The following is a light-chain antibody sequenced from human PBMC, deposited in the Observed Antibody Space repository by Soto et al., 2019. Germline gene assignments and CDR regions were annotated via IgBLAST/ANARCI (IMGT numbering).Light chain of an antibody. CDR3: SSYTNSGTYV. CDR2: DVS. V-gene: IGLV2-14*01. CDR1: SSDVGAYNY. Sequence: QSVLTQPASVSGSPGQSITISCTGTSSDVGAYNYVSWYQQHPGKAPKLMIYDVSNRPSGISDRFSVSKSGNTASLTISNLQADDEADYYCSSYTNSGTYVFGTGTKVTVL. J-gene: IGLJ1*01.